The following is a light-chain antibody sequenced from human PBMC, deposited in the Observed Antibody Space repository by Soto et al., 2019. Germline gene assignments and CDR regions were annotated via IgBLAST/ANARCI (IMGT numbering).Light chain of an antibody. J-gene: IGKJ1*01. CDR1: QSISRY. Sequence: IVLTQSPGTLSLSPGERTTLSCRASQSISRYLAWYQQKPGQGPRLLIYGASSRATGTPDRFSGSGSGTDFTLTISRLEPEDFAVYYCQQYVSSPWAFGQGTKVDI. CDR3: QQYVSSPWA. V-gene: IGKV3-20*01. CDR2: GAS.